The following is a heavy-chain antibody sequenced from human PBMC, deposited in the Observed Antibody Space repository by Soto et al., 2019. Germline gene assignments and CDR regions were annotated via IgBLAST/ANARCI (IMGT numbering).Heavy chain of an antibody. CDR1: GFSLSTSGVG. J-gene: IGHJ4*02. D-gene: IGHD1-26*01. V-gene: IGHV2-5*02. CDR2: IYWDDDK. CDR3: AHRSLSSGTYWDGGYFDY. Sequence: QITLKESGPTRVKPTQTLTLTCTFSGFSLSTSGVGVGWIRQPPGKALEWLVVIYWDDDKRYSPSLQNRLTITKDTSNHQVVLTLTNLDPVDTATYYCAHRSLSSGTYWDGGYFDYWGQGTLVTVSS.